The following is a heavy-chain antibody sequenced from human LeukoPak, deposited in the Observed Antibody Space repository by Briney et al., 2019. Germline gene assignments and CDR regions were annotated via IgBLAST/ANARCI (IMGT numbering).Heavy chain of an antibody. J-gene: IGHJ6*02. CDR1: GYTFTSYA. V-gene: IGHV1-3*01. CDR2: INAGNGNT. CDR3: ARTDVVIVPTADPDYYFGMDV. Sequence: ASVKVSCKASGYTFTSYAMHWVRQAPGQRLEWMGWINAGNGNTKYSQKFQGRVTITRDTSASTAYMELRSLRSDDTALYYCARTDVVIVPTADPDYYFGMDVWGQGTTVTASS. D-gene: IGHD2-2*01.